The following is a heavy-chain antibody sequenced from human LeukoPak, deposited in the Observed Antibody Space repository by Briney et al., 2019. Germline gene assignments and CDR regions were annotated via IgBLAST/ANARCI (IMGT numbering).Heavy chain of an antibody. CDR2: IYYSGSS. Sequence: SETLSLTCTVSGGSINNGGYYWSWIRQHPGKGLEWIGYIYYSGSSYYNPSLRSRVTISVDTSKNHFSLKLSSVTAADTAVYYCARNRDGYNSFDYWGQGTLVAVSS. D-gene: IGHD5-24*01. CDR3: ARNRDGYNSFDY. V-gene: IGHV4-31*03. J-gene: IGHJ4*02. CDR1: GGSINNGGYY.